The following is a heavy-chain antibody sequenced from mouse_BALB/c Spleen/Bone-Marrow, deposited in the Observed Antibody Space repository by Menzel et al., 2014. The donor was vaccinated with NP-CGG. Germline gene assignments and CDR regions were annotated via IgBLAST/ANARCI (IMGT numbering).Heavy chain of an antibody. V-gene: IGHV1S16*01. CDR2: INPSNGDT. D-gene: IGHD1-2*01. CDR1: GYTFTSYW. J-gene: IGHJ2*01. Sequence: VQLQESGAELVRPGASVKLFCKASGYTFTSYWMHWVKLRHGQGFEWIGEINPSNGDTNYNEKFKRKATLTVDKSSSTAYMQLSSLTSEDSAVYYCTNYGYDWGQGTALTVSS. CDR3: TNYGYD.